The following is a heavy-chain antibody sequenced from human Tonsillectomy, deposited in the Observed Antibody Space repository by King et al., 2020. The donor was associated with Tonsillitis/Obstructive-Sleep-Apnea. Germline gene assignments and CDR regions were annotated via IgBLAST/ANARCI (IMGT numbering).Heavy chain of an antibody. CDR1: GFTFDDYA. CDR3: AKDIRRFSIFGVVITDAFDI. Sequence: VQLVESGGGVVQPGGSLRLSCAASGFTFDDYAMHWVRQAPGKGLEWVSLISGDGTSTYYADYVKGRFTISRDNSKNSLYLQMNSLRTEDTALYYCAKDIRRFSIFGVVITDAFDIWGQGTMVTVSS. D-gene: IGHD3-3*01. J-gene: IGHJ3*02. CDR2: ISGDGTST. V-gene: IGHV3-43*02.